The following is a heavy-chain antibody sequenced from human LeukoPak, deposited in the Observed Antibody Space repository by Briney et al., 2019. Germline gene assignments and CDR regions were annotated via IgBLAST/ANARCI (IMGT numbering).Heavy chain of an antibody. Sequence: PGGSLRLSCAASGFTFTSYWMHWVRQAPGKGLEWVSRTNSDGSSRSYADSVKGRFTISRDNAKNTLYLQMNSLRAEDTAVYYRARETITIGMYYFDYWGQGTLVTVSS. CDR1: GFTFTSYW. CDR3: ARETITIGMYYFDY. J-gene: IGHJ4*02. CDR2: TNSDGSSR. D-gene: IGHD3-9*01. V-gene: IGHV3-74*01.